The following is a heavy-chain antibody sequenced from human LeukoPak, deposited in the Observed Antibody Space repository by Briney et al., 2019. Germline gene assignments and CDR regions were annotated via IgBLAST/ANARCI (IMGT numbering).Heavy chain of an antibody. D-gene: IGHD3-22*01. V-gene: IGHV4-39*01. CDR1: GGSISSSSYY. Sequence: SETLSLTCTVSGGSISSSSYYWGWIRQPPGEGLEWIGRIYYSGSTYYNPALKSRVPISVDTSKNQFSLQLSSVTAADTAVYYCARGSYDSSGYYFPPGAFDIWGQGTMVTVSS. J-gene: IGHJ3*02. CDR3: ARGSYDSSGYYFPPGAFDI. CDR2: IYYSGST.